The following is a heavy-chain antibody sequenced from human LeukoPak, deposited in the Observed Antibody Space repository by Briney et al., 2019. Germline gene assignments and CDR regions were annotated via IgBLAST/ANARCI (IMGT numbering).Heavy chain of an antibody. V-gene: IGHV4-59*08. CDR3: ARRNILTEGEAFVI. CDR2: IYNSGST. D-gene: IGHD3-9*01. J-gene: IGHJ3*02. Sequence: SETLSLTCGVSGGSISSYYWTWIRQPPGKGLEWIGYIYNSGSTNYNPSLRSRVTISVDASKNQFSLKLNSVTAADTAVYYCARRNILTEGEAFVIWGQGTLVTVSS. CDR1: GGSISSYY.